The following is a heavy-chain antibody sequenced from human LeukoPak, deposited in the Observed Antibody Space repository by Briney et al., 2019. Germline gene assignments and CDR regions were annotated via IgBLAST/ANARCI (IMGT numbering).Heavy chain of an antibody. D-gene: IGHD3-10*01. V-gene: IGHV4-59*01. Sequence: SETLSLTCTVSGGSISSYYWSWIRQPPGKGLEWIGYIYYSGSTNYNPSLKSRVTISVDTSKNQFSLKLSSVTAADTAVYYCARERITRRMDDAFDIWGQGTMVTVSS. CDR2: IYYSGST. CDR1: GGSISSYY. CDR3: ARERITRRMDDAFDI. J-gene: IGHJ3*02.